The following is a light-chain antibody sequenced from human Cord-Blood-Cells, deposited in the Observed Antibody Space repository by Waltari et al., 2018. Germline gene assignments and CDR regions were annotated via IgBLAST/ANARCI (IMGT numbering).Light chain of an antibody. CDR1: SRYVGRYNL. J-gene: IGLJ3*02. Sequence: QSALTQPASLSGSPGQSITISCTGTSRYVGRYNLVSWYQQHPGKAPKLMIYEGSKRPSGVSNRFSGSKSGNTASLTISGLQAEDEADYYCCSYAGSSTWVFGGGTKLTVL. CDR3: CSYAGSSTWV. V-gene: IGLV2-23*01. CDR2: EGS.